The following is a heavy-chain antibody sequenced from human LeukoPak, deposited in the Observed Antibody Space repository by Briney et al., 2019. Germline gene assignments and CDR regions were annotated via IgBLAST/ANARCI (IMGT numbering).Heavy chain of an antibody. J-gene: IGHJ5*02. V-gene: IGHV1-69-2*01. D-gene: IGHD1-26*01. CDR2: VDPEDGET. Sequence: ASVKISCKVSGYTFTDYYVHWVQQAPGKGLEWMGLVDPEDGETIYAEKFQGRVTITADTSTDTAYMELSSLRSEDTAVYYCAYVGATRWFDPWGQGTLVTVSS. CDR1: GYTFTDYY. CDR3: AYVGATRWFDP.